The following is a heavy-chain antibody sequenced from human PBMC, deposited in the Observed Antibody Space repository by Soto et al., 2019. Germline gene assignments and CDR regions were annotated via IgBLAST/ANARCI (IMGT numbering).Heavy chain of an antibody. J-gene: IGHJ4*02. D-gene: IGHD2-8*02. Sequence: PSETLSLTWAVVGGSIVGYYWTWIPQPPGTGPEWIGEINPSGSTNYNPSLKSRVTISVDTSKNPFSLKLTSVTAADTAVYYCARDKITGLFDYWGQGTLVTVSS. V-gene: IGHV4-34*01. CDR2: INPSGST. CDR1: GGSIVGYY. CDR3: ARDKITGLFDY.